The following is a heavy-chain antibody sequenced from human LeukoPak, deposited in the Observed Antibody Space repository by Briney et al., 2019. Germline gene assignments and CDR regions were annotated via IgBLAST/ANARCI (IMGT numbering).Heavy chain of an antibody. J-gene: IGHJ4*02. Sequence: SQTLSLTCTVSGGSISSGSYYWSWIRQPAGKGLEWIGRIYTSGSTYYNPSLKSRVTISLDTSKNQFSLNLRSVTATDTAIYYCARVVTVGYMYYFDYWGQGILITVSS. CDR2: IYTSGST. D-gene: IGHD5-18*01. V-gene: IGHV4-61*02. CDR1: GGSISSGSYY. CDR3: ARVVTVGYMYYFDY.